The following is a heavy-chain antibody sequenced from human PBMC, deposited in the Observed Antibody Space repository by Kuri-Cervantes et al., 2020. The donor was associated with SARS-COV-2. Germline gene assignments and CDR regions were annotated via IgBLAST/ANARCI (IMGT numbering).Heavy chain of an antibody. D-gene: IGHD3-16*02. CDR3: ARHEVLITFGGVIVSYFDY. Sequence: LSCTVSGGSISSSSYYWGWIRQPPGKGLEWIGSIYYSGSTYYSPSLKSRVTISVDTSKNQFSLKLSSVTAADTAVYYCARHEVLITFGGVIVSYFDYWGQGTLVTGSS. CDR1: GGSISSSSYY. J-gene: IGHJ4*01. V-gene: IGHV4-39*01. CDR2: IYYSGST.